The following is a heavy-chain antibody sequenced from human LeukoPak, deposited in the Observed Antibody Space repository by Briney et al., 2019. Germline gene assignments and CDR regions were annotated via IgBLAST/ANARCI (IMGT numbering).Heavy chain of an antibody. V-gene: IGHV3-30*03. CDR3: ASYVLGDAFDI. Sequence: PGRSLRLSCAASGFTFSSYGMHWVRQAPGKGLEWVAVISYDGSNKYYADSVQGRFTISRDNSKNTLYLQMNSLRAEDTAVYYCASYVLGDAFDIWGQGTMVTVSS. CDR2: ISYDGSNK. D-gene: IGHD3-3*02. CDR1: GFTFSSYG. J-gene: IGHJ3*02.